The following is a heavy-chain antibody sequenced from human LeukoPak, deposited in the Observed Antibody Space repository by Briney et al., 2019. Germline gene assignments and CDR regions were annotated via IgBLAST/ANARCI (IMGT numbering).Heavy chain of an antibody. Sequence: ASVKVSCMDSRYSFTVYGISGGRQAPGQGLEWVGWISAYNGNTTYPQNLQDRVTITTDTSTSTAYMELRSLTSDDTDLYYCASTDYDYVWGTYRQSYFDYWGQGTLVTVSS. CDR3: ASTDYDYVWGTYRQSYFDY. CDR2: ISAYNGNT. V-gene: IGHV1-18*01. D-gene: IGHD3-16*02. CDR1: RYSFTVYG. J-gene: IGHJ4*02.